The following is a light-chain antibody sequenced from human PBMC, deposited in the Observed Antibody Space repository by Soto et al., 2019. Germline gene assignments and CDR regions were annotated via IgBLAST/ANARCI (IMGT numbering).Light chain of an antibody. CDR3: SSHISTSTPHVK. V-gene: IGLV2-14*01. J-gene: IGLJ2*01. CDR1: NSDVGGYNY. CDR2: EVS. Sequence: QSALTQPASVSGSPGQSITISCTGTNSDVGGYNYVSWYQQHPGKAPKLVIYEVSNRPSGVSNRFSGSKSGNTASLTISGLQAEDEADYYCSSHISTSTPHVKFGGGTKLTVL.